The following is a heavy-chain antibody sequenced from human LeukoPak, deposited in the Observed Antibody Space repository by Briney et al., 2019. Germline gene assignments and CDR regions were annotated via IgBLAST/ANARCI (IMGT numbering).Heavy chain of an antibody. J-gene: IGHJ4*02. CDR2: IYTSGST. CDR3: ARTARPGYFDY. CDR1: GGSISSYY. D-gene: IGHD6-6*01. V-gene: IGHV4-4*09. Sequence: PSETLSLTCTVSGGSISSYYWSWIRQPPGKGLEWIGYIYTSGSTNYNPSLKSRVTISVDTSKNQFSLKLSSVTAADTAVYYCARTARPGYFDYWGQGTLVTASS.